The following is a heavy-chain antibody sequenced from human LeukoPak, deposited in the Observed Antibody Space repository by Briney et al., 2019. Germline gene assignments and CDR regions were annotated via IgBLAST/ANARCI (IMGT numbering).Heavy chain of an antibody. Sequence: ASVKVSCKASGNTFTSYAMHWVRQAPGQRLEWMGWINAGNGNTKYSQKFQGRVTITRDTSASTAYMELSSLRSEDTAVYYCARGPPRAPYYFDYWGQGTLVTVSS. V-gene: IGHV1-3*01. J-gene: IGHJ4*02. CDR3: ARGPPRAPYYFDY. CDR1: GNTFTSYA. D-gene: IGHD5-24*01. CDR2: INAGNGNT.